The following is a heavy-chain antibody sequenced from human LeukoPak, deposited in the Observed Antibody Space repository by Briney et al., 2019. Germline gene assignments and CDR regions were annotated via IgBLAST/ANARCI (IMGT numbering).Heavy chain of an antibody. CDR1: GGSISNYY. CDR2: IYYSGST. CDR3: ARGPPRASSNTYFDY. V-gene: IGHV4-39*07. D-gene: IGHD2-2*01. J-gene: IGHJ4*02. Sequence: SETLSLTCTVSGGSISNYYWGWIRQPPGKGLEWIATIYYSGSTYYNSSLKSRVTISVDTSKNQFSLKLSSVTAADTAVYYCARGPPRASSNTYFDYWGQGTLVTVSS.